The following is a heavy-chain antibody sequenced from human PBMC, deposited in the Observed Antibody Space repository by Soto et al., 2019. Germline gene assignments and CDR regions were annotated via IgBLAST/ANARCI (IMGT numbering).Heavy chain of an antibody. CDR3: AKYSTLGGWGGMDV. CDR2: ISWNSGSI. J-gene: IGHJ6*02. Sequence: EVQLVESGGGLVQPSRSLRLSCAASGFTFDDYAMHWVRQAPGKGLEWVSGISWNSGSIGYADSVKGRVTISRDNATNSLYLQMNSLRAEDTALYYCAKYSTLGGWGGMDVWGQGTTVTVSS. D-gene: IGHD3-16*01. CDR1: GFTFDDYA. V-gene: IGHV3-9*01.